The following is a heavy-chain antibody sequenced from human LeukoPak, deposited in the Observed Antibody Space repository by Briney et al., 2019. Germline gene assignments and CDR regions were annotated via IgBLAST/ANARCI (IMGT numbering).Heavy chain of an antibody. V-gene: IGHV4-31*09. CDR2: IYYSGST. J-gene: IGHJ6*02. CDR1: GGSISSGGYY. CDR3: AGSHRYYYGMDV. Sequence: SQTLSLTCTVSGGSISSGGYYWSWIRQHPGKGLEWIGYIYYSGSTYYNPSLKSRVTISVDRSKNQFSLKLSSVTAADTAVYYCAGSHRYYYGMDVWGQGTTVTVPS. D-gene: IGHD2-15*01.